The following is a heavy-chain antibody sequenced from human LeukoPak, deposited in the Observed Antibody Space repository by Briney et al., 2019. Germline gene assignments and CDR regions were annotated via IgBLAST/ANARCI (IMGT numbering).Heavy chain of an antibody. Sequence: GGSLRLSCAAPGFTFSSYAMHWVRQAPGKGLEWVAVISYDGSNKYYADSVKGRFTISRDNSKNTLYLQMNSLRAEDTAVYYCAKDRSSGWYKSLLPYNWFDPWGQGTLVTVSS. J-gene: IGHJ5*02. CDR3: AKDRSSGWYKSLLPYNWFDP. V-gene: IGHV3-30-3*01. CDR2: ISYDGSNK. CDR1: GFTFSSYA. D-gene: IGHD6-19*01.